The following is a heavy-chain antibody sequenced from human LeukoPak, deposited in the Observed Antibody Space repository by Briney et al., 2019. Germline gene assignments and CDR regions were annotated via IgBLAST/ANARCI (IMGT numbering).Heavy chain of an antibody. V-gene: IGHV4-39*01. CDR2: IYYSGST. CDR3: ASVALITMVRGVIPYFDL. CDR1: GGSISSSSYY. J-gene: IGHJ2*01. Sequence: SETLSLTCTVSGGSISSSSYYWGWIRQPPGKGPEWIGSIYYSGSTYYNPSLKSRVTISVDTSKNQFSLKLSSVTAADTAVYYCASVALITMVRGVIPYFDLWGRGTLVTVSS. D-gene: IGHD3-10*01.